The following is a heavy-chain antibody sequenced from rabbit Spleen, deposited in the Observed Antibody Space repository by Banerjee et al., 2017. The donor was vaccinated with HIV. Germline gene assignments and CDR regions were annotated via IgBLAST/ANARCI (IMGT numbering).Heavy chain of an antibody. V-gene: IGHV1S47*01. CDR1: GFDFSAYG. CDR3: VRDTSSSFSSYGMDL. J-gene: IGHJ6*01. D-gene: IGHD1-1*01. Sequence: QEQLEESGGDLVQPEGSLTLTCKASGFDFSAYGVTWVRQAPGKGLEWIGYIDPLFDNTYYASWVNGRFTISRHNAQNTLYLQLNSLTAADTATYFCVRDTSSSFSSYGMDLWGPGTLVTVS. CDR2: IDPLFDNT.